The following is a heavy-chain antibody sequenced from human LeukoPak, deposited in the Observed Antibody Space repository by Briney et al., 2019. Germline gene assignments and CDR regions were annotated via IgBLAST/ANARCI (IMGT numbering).Heavy chain of an antibody. CDR3: ARDRRNYDILTGYFDY. V-gene: IGHV3-33*01. J-gene: IGHJ4*02. CDR1: GFTFSSYG. CDR2: IWYDGSNK. D-gene: IGHD3-9*01. Sequence: GGSLRLSCAASGFTFSSYGMHWVRQAPGKGLEWVAVIWYDGSNKYYADSVKGRFTISGDNSKNTLYLQMNSLRAEDTAVYYCARDRRNYDILTGYFDYWGQGTLVTVSS.